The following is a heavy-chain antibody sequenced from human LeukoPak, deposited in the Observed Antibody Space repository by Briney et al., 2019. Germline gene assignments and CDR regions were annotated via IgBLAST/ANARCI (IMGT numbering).Heavy chain of an antibody. V-gene: IGHV1-69*01. CDR1: GGTFSSYA. J-gene: IGHJ6*03. Sequence: ASVKVSCKASGGTFSSYAISWVRQAPGQGLEWMGGIIPIFGTANYAQKFQGRVTITADESTSTAYMELSSLRSEDTAVYYCARSNRRLDVVVPAARPDYYYYYMDVWGKGTTVTISS. CDR2: IIPIFGTA. CDR3: ARSNRRLDVVVPAARPDYYYYYMDV. D-gene: IGHD2-2*01.